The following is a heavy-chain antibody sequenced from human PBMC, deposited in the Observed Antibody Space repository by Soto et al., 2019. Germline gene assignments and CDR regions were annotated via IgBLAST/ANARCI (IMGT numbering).Heavy chain of an antibody. CDR1: GGSISSYY. CDR2: IYYSGST. CDR3: ARSAMGDTGFDY. V-gene: IGHV4-59*01. J-gene: IGHJ4*02. Sequence: ETLSLTCTVSGGSISSYYWSWIRQPPGKGLEWIGYIYYSGSTNYNPSLKSRVTISVDTSKNQFSLKLSSVTAADTAVYYCARSAMGDTGFDYWGQGTLVTVSS.